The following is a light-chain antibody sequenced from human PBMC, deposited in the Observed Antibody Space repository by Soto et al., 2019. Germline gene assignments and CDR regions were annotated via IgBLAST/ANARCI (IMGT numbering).Light chain of an antibody. CDR1: QSLLSSANNKNY. V-gene: IGKV4-1*01. J-gene: IGKJ5*01. Sequence: DIVLTQSPDSLTVSLGERATINCKSSQSLLSSANNKNYLAWFQQRPGQPPKALISWVSTRESGVPDRFGGSGSGTDFTLTISSLQAEDVAVYYCQQYYGGPITVGRGTGLEIK. CDR2: WVS. CDR3: QQYYGGPIT.